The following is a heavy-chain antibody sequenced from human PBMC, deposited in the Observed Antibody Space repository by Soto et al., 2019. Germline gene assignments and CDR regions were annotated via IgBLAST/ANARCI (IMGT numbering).Heavy chain of an antibody. J-gene: IGHJ6*02. CDR3: ARKRRSTDYYYGMDV. CDR2: ISAYNGNT. Sequence: ASVKVSCKASGYTFTSYGISWVRQAPGQGLEWMGWISAYNGNTNYAQKLQGRVTMTTDTSTSTAYMELRSLRSDDTAVYYCARKRRSTDYYYGMDVWGQGTTVTVSS. D-gene: IGHD2-2*01. CDR1: GYTFTSYG. V-gene: IGHV1-18*01.